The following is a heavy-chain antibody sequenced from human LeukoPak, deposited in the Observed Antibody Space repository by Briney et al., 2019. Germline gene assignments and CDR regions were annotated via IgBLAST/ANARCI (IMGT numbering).Heavy chain of an antibody. D-gene: IGHD6-6*01. J-gene: IGHJ4*02. V-gene: IGHV4-39*07. Sequence: PSETLSLTCTVSGDSISSGGYYWAWIRQPPGKALEWIGETNHSGGTNYNPSLKSRVTIAVDTSKNQFSLKLTSVTAADTAVYYCARGDTVAARPGRFDYWGQGTLVTVSS. CDR1: GDSISSGGYY. CDR3: ARGDTVAARPGRFDY. CDR2: TNHSGGT.